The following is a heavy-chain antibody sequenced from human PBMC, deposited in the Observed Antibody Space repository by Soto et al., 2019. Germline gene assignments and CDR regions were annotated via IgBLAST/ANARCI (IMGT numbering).Heavy chain of an antibody. CDR3: ARGIYYYGSGSYPYYYYGMDV. Sequence: SVKVSCKASGGTFSSYAISWVRQAPGQGLEWMGGIIPIFGTANYAQKFQGRVTITADESTSTAYMELSSLRSEDTAVYYCARGIYYYGSGSYPYYYYGMDVWGQGTTVTVSS. D-gene: IGHD3-10*01. CDR1: GGTFSSYA. CDR2: IIPIFGTA. V-gene: IGHV1-69*13. J-gene: IGHJ6*02.